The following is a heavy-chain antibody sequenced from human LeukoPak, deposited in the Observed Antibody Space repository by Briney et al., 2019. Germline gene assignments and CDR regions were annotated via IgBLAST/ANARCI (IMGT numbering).Heavy chain of an antibody. Sequence: GGSLRLSCAASGFTFSDYYMSWIRQAPGKGLEWVSYISSSGSTIYYADSVKGRFTISRDNAKNSLYLQMNSLRAEDTAIYYCAKEYTGTFSPFPSYFDNWGQGTLVTVSS. CDR1: GFTFSDYY. D-gene: IGHD1-26*01. V-gene: IGHV3-11*01. J-gene: IGHJ4*02. CDR2: ISSSGSTI. CDR3: AKEYTGTFSPFPSYFDN.